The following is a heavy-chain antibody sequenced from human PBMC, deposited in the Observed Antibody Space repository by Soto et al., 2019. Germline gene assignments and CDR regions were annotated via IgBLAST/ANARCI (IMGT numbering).Heavy chain of an antibody. CDR2: IYVSGTT. J-gene: IGHJ5*01. V-gene: IGHV4-39*01. Sequence: SETLSLTCTVSGDSTSNRNYFWGWIRQPPGEGLEWIASIYVSGTTYYNPSLKNRVAISIDTSKNQFSLHLSSVSTADTAVYHCARQGTVTAFNSWDQGTLVTVSS. CDR1: GDSTSNRNYF. D-gene: IGHD2-21*02. CDR3: ARQGTVTAFNS.